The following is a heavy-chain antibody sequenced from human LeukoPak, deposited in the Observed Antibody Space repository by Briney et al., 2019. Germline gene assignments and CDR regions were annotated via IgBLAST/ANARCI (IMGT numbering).Heavy chain of an antibody. CDR2: IYHSGST. J-gene: IGHJ5*02. Sequence: SETLSLTCAVSGGSISSGGYSWSWIRQPPGKGLEWIGYIYHSGSTYYNPSLKSRVTISVDRSKNQFSLRLSSVTAADTAVYYCARGYYDFWSGYYTQGYNWFDPWGQGTLVTVSS. D-gene: IGHD3-3*01. V-gene: IGHV4-30-2*01. CDR1: GGSISSGGYS. CDR3: ARGYYDFWSGYYTQGYNWFDP.